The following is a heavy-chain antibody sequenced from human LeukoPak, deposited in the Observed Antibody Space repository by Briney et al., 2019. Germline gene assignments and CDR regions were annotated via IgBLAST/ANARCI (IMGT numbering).Heavy chain of an antibody. Sequence: GGSLRLSCAASGFTFSSHGMHWVRQAPGKGLQWVAVIWYDGSIKYYAESVKGRFTISRDNAKNSLYLQMNSLRDEDTAVYYCARDLSSTSCLDYWGQGTLVTVSS. V-gene: IGHV3-33*01. CDR3: ARDLSSTSCLDY. D-gene: IGHD2-2*01. CDR2: IWYDGSIK. J-gene: IGHJ4*02. CDR1: GFTFSSHG.